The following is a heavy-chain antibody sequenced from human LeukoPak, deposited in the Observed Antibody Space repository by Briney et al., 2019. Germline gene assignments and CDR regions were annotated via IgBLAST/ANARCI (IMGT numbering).Heavy chain of an antibody. Sequence: SETLSLTCAVYGGSFSGYYWSWIRQPPGKGLEWIGEINHSGSTNYNPSLKSRVTISVDTSKNQFSLKLSSVTAADTAVYYCARRESSSSKKIDYWGQGTLVTVSS. CDR1: GGSFSGYY. J-gene: IGHJ4*02. CDR2: INHSGST. D-gene: IGHD6-13*01. V-gene: IGHV4-34*01. CDR3: ARRESSSSKKIDY.